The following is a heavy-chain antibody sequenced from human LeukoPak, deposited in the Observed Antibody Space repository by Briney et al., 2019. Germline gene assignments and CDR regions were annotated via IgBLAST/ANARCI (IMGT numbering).Heavy chain of an antibody. Sequence: GGSLRLSCAASGFTFSSYGMHWVRQAPGKGLEWVAVISYDGSNKYYADSVKGRFTISRDNSKNTLYLQMNSLRAEDTAVYYCARSNWGLNAFDIWGQGTMVTVSS. CDR3: ARSNWGLNAFDI. CDR1: GFTFSSYG. J-gene: IGHJ3*02. D-gene: IGHD7-27*01. V-gene: IGHV3-30*03. CDR2: ISYDGSNK.